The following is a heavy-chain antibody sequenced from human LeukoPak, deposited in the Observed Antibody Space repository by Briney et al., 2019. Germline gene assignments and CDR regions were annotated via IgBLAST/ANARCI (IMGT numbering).Heavy chain of an antibody. CDR2: ISSSSSYI. D-gene: IGHD5-12*01. CDR3: ARYVATTHYFDY. V-gene: IGHV3-21*04. J-gene: IGHJ4*02. CDR1: GFTFSNYK. Sequence: PGGSLRLSCAASGFTFSNYKMNWVRQAAGKGLEWVSSISSSSSYIYYADSMKGRFTISRDNSKNTLYLQMNSLRAEDTAVYYCARYVATTHYFDYWGQGTLVTVSS.